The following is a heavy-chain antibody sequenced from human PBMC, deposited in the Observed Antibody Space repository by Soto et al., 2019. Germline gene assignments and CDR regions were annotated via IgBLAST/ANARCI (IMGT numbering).Heavy chain of an antibody. CDR1: DGSVSRSSYS. D-gene: IGHD2-2*03. V-gene: IGHV4-39*01. CDR2: IYSSENT. CDR3: ASLNGYCISTNCQGYYGMDV. Sequence: SQTLSLTCTVSDGSVSRSSYSCGWIRQSPGKGLEWIGTIYSSENTYYNPSLLSRVTISVDTSKNEFSLRLSSVTAADTAVYYCASLNGYCISTNCQGYYGMDVWGQGTTVTVSS. J-gene: IGHJ6*02.